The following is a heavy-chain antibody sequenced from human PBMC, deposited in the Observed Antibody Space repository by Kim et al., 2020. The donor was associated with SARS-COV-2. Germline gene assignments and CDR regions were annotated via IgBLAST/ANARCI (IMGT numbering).Heavy chain of an antibody. CDR2: ISSSSSTI. CDR1: GFTFSSYS. J-gene: IGHJ6*02. CDR3: ARFEGYCSGGSCYGSDYYYGMDV. Sequence: GGSLRLSCAASGFTFSSYSMNWVRQAPGKGLEWVSYISSSSSTIYYADSVKGRFTISRDNAKNSLYLQMNSLRAEDTAVYYCARFEGYCSGGSCYGSDYYYGMDVWGQGTTVTVSS. V-gene: IGHV3-48*04. D-gene: IGHD2-15*01.